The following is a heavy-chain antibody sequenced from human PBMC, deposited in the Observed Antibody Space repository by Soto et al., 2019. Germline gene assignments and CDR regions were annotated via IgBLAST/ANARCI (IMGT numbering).Heavy chain of an antibody. Sequence: SETLCLTCTVSGGSITSNYYYWVWIPQPPGKGLEWIGNIYYSGSTYYNPSLKSRVTISVDRSKNQFSLKLSSVTAADTAVYYCARRVYCPSSYGMDVWGQGTMVTGSS. CDR3: ARRVYCPSSYGMDV. D-gene: IGHD2-15*01. J-gene: IGHJ6*02. V-gene: IGHV4-39*01. CDR2: IYYSGST. CDR1: GGSITSNYYY.